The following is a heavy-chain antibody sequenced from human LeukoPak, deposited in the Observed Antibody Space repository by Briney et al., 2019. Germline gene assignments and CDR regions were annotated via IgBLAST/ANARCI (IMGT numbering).Heavy chain of an antibody. CDR1: GYTFTSYG. D-gene: IGHD2-2*02. J-gene: IGHJ5*02. CDR2: ISAYNGNT. Sequence: GSVKVSCKASGYTFTSYGISWVRQAPGQGLEWMGWISAYNGNTNYAQKLQGRVTMTTDTSTSTAYMELRSLRSDDTAVYYCARVVDCSSTSCYNGWFDPWGQGTLVTVSS. CDR3: ARVVDCSSTSCYNGWFDP. V-gene: IGHV1-18*01.